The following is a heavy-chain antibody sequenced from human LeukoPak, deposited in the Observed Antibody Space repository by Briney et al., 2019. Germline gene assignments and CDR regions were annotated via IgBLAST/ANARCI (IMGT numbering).Heavy chain of an antibody. D-gene: IGHD6-19*01. CDR3: ARCLRYSSGWSGAFDM. V-gene: IGHV1-18*01. J-gene: IGHJ3*02. CDR2: ISTYNGNT. Sequence: ASVKVSCKASGYTFTSYGISWVRQAPGQGLEWMGWISTYNGNTNYTQNLQGRVTMTTDTSTSTDYMELRSLRSDDTDVYYCARCLRYSSGWSGAFDMWGQGTMVTVSS. CDR1: GYTFTSYG.